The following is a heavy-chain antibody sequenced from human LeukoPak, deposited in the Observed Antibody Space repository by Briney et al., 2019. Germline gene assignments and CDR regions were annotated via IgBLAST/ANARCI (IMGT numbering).Heavy chain of an antibody. CDR1: GGTFSSYA. D-gene: IGHD2-2*01. Sequence: GASVKVSCKASGGTFSSYAISWVRQAPGQGLEWMGRIIPILGIANYAQKFQGRVTITADKSTSTAYMELSSLRSEDTAVYYCARPLGYCSSTSCPEDYYYYGMDVWGQGTTVTVSS. V-gene: IGHV1-69*04. J-gene: IGHJ6*02. CDR3: ARPLGYCSSTSCPEDYYYYGMDV. CDR2: IIPILGIA.